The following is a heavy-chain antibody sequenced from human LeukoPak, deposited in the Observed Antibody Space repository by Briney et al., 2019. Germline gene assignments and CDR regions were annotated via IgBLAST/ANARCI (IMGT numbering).Heavy chain of an antibody. CDR3: AKTLDGFWPQFDF. Sequence: PGGSLRLSCVASGFPFHDHDMYWVRQAPGKGLEWVAPISHGGGKEHYAESVKGRFTISGDNSRNTVYLQMSSLRSDDTAMYYCAKTLDGFWPQFDFWGQGTLLTVSS. J-gene: IGHJ4*02. CDR2: ISHGGGKE. D-gene: IGHD5-24*01. CDR1: GFPFHDHD. V-gene: IGHV3-30*18.